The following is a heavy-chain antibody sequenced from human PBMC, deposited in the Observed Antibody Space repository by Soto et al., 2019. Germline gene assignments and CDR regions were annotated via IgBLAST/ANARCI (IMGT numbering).Heavy chain of an antibody. D-gene: IGHD6-19*01. CDR3: ARVHVMVVAGSTFDY. Sequence: SETLSLSCIVSGYSIRSGSYWGWIRQPPGKGPEWIASIYHGGTTFYNPSLKSRVTLSVDTSNNQFSLKLTSVTAADTAVYYCARVHVMVVAGSTFDYWGHGTLVTVSS. V-gene: IGHV4-38-2*02. J-gene: IGHJ4*01. CDR1: GYSIRSGSY. CDR2: IYHGGTT.